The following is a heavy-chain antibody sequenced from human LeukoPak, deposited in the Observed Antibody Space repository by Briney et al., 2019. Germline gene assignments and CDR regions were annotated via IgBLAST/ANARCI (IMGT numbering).Heavy chain of an antibody. Sequence: PGGSLRLSCAASGFTFSDYGMQWVRQAPGKGLEWVALISTDGSDKDYADSVKGRFTLSRDNSKNTLYLLMNSLRVEDTAVYYCAKGGTRSWFGEATWGRGTLVTVSS. D-gene: IGHD3-10*01. V-gene: IGHV3-30*18. J-gene: IGHJ5*02. CDR1: GFTFSDYG. CDR3: AKGGTRSWFGEAT. CDR2: ISTDGSDK.